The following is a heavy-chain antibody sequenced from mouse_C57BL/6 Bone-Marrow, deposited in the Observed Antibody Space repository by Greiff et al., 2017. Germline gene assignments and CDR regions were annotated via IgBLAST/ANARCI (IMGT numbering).Heavy chain of an antibody. Sequence: EVQLVESEGGLVQPGSSMKLSCTASGFTFSDSYMAWVRQVPEKGLEWVANINYDGSSTYYLDSLKSRFIISRDNAKNILYLQMSSLKSEDTATYYCARDSGTTRVYFDYWGQGTTLTVSS. V-gene: IGHV5-16*01. D-gene: IGHD4-1*01. CDR2: INYDGSST. CDR1: GFTFSDSY. CDR3: ARDSGTTRVYFDY. J-gene: IGHJ2*01.